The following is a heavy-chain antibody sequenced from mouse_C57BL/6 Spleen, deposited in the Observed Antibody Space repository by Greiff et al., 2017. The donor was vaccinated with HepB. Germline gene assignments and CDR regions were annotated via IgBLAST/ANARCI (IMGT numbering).Heavy chain of an antibody. CDR2: INPYNGGT. V-gene: IGHV1-19*01. CDR3: ARRQRLRRDYYAMDY. J-gene: IGHJ4*01. CDR1: GYTFTDYY. Sequence: VQLKESGPVLVKPGASVKMSCKASGYTFTDYYMNWVKQSHGKSLEWIGVINPYNGGTSYNQKFKGKATLTVDKSSSTAYMELNSLTSEDSAVYYCARRQRLRRDYYAMDYWGQGTSVTVSS. D-gene: IGHD2-4*01.